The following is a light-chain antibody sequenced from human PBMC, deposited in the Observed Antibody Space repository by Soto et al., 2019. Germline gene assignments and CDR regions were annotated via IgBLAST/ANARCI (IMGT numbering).Light chain of an antibody. CDR2: TSG. CDR3: QQTSNTPHT. V-gene: IGKV1-39*01. Sequence: IHMTQSPSSLSASVGDRVTITCRAGQRITTYLNWYQQKPGEAPKLLISTSGTLQRGVPSRFTGSGSGTDFTLTITCLQPADFATYFCQQTSNTPHTFGPGAQLEIK. CDR1: QRITTY. J-gene: IGKJ2*01.